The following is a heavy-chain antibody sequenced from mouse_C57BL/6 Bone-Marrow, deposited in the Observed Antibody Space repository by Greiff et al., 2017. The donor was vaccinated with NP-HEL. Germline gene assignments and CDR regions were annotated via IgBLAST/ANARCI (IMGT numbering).Heavy chain of an antibody. Sequence: VQVVESGAELARPGASVTLSCKASGYTFTSYGISWVKQRTGQGLEWIGEIYPRSGNTYYNEKFKGKATLTADKSSSTAYMELRSLTSEDSAVYFCATGLPDYWGQGTTLTVSS. CDR1: GYTFTSYG. CDR3: ATGLPDY. V-gene: IGHV1-81*01. CDR2: IYPRSGNT. J-gene: IGHJ2*01.